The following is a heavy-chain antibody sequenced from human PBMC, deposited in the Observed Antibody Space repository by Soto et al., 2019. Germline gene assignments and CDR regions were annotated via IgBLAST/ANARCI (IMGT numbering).Heavy chain of an antibody. J-gene: IGHJ6*02. Sequence: PGGSLTLSCAASGFTFSNYGMHLVRQAPGKGLEWVAVISNDGNSKYYADSVKGRFTFSRDNFKNTVSLQMNSLRAEDTAVYYCAKDAQDIVLLMYARGQTPSYWYYYGMDVWGQGTTVTVSS. CDR1: GFTFSNYG. CDR2: ISNDGNSK. CDR3: AKDAQDIVLLMYARGQTPSYWYYYGMDV. D-gene: IGHD2-8*01. V-gene: IGHV3-30*18.